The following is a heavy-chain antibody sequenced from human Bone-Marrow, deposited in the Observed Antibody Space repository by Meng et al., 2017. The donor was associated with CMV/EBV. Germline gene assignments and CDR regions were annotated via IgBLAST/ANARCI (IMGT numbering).Heavy chain of an antibody. CDR2: INPSGGST. Sequence: SVNVSCKASGYTFTSYYMHWVRQAPGPGLEWTGIINPSGGSTSYAQKFQARVTMTRDTSTSTVYMELSSLRSEDTAVYYCARTTAGSFDYWGQGTLVTVSS. CDR3: ARTTAGSFDY. D-gene: IGHD1-14*01. J-gene: IGHJ4*02. V-gene: IGHV1-46*01. CDR1: GYTFTSYY.